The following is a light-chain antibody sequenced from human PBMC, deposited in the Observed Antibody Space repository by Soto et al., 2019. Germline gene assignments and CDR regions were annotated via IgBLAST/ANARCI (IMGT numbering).Light chain of an antibody. Sequence: EIVLTQSPGTLSLSPGERATLSCRASQSFSSSYLAWYQQKPGQAPRLLIYGASSRATGIPDRFSGSGSGTDFTLTISRLEPEDFAVYYFQQYGSTPLFSFGPGTKVDIK. CDR2: GAS. CDR3: QQYGSTPLFS. V-gene: IGKV3-20*01. J-gene: IGKJ3*01. CDR1: QSFSSSY.